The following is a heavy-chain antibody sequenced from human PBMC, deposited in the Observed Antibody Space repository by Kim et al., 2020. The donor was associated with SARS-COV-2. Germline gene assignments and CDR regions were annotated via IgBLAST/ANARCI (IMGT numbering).Heavy chain of an antibody. CDR2: INHSGST. V-gene: IGHV4-34*01. D-gene: IGHD5-12*01. CDR3: ARWVATMTGFDY. CDR1: GGSFSGYY. J-gene: IGHJ4*02. Sequence: SETLSLTCAVYGGSFSGYYWSWIRQPPGKGLEWIGEINHSGSTNYNPSLKSRVTISVDTSKNQFSLKLSSVTAADTAVYYCARWVATMTGFDYWGQGTLVTVSS.